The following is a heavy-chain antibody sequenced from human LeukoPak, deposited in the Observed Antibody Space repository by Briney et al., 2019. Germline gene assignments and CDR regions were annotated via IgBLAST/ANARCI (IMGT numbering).Heavy chain of an antibody. CDR2: INHSGST. CDR1: GGSFSGYY. J-gene: IGHJ4*02. CDR3: ARGHRRYLDWFPFDY. D-gene: IGHD3-9*01. Sequence: SETLSLTCAVYGGSFSGYYWSWIRQPPGKGLEWIGEINHSGSTNYNPSLKSRVTISVDTSKNQFSLKLSSVTAADTAVYYCARGHRRYLDWFPFDYWGQGTLVTVSS. V-gene: IGHV4-34*01.